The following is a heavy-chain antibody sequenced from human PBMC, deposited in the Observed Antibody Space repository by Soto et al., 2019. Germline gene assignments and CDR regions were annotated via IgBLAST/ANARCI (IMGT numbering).Heavy chain of an antibody. Sequence: SETLSLTCTVSGGSMIAYYWNWMRQPPGKGLQWIGYTYYSGSTTYNPSLKSRVTISVDSSKNQFSLKLDSVTPADTAVYYCARVRGTAGKRYFDYWGPGTPVTGSS. CDR2: TYYSGST. CDR3: ARVRGTAGKRYFDY. J-gene: IGHJ4*02. V-gene: IGHV4-59*01. CDR1: GGSMIAYY. D-gene: IGHD6-13*01.